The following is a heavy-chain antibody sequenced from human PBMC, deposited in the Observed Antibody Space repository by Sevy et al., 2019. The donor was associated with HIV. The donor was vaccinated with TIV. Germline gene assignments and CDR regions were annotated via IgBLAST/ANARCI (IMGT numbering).Heavy chain of an antibody. CDR2: ITGSGGTT. V-gene: IGHV3-23*01. CDR1: RFTFSTYA. J-gene: IGHJ4*02. CDR3: AKEAPGYNYDTSGSFDY. Sequence: GGSPRLSCAASRFTFSTYAMSWVRQAPGKWLEWVSAITGSGGTTYYVDSVRGRFTISRDNSKSTLFLQMNSLTAEDTAVYYCAKEAPGYNYDTSGSFDYWGQGILVTVSS. D-gene: IGHD3-22*01.